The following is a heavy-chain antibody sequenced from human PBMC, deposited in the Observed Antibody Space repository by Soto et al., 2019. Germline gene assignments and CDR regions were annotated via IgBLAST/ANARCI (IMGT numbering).Heavy chain of an antibody. CDR2: ISAYNGNT. Sequence: ASVKVSCKASGYTFTSYGISWVRQAPGQGLEWMGWISAYNGNTKYAQKLQGRVTMTTDTSTSTAYMELRSLRSEDTAVYYCARGVGYYDSSGYRTWDYWGQGTLVTVSS. CDR3: ARGVGYYDSSGYRTWDY. CDR1: GYTFTSYG. V-gene: IGHV1-18*01. J-gene: IGHJ4*02. D-gene: IGHD3-22*01.